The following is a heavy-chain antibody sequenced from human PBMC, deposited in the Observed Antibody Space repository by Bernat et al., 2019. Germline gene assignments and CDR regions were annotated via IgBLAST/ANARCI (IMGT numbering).Heavy chain of an antibody. CDR3: ARVYCCYDCGSDFDY. V-gene: IGHV1-46*01. CDR1: GYTFTSYY. CDR2: INPSGGST. J-gene: IGHJ4*02. Sequence: QVQLVQSGAEVKKTGASVKVSCKASGYTFTSYYMHWVRQAPGQGLEWMGIINPSGGSTSYAQKFQGRVTMTRDTSTSTVYMELSSLRSEDTAVYYCARVYCCYDCGSDFDYWGQETLVTVSS. D-gene: IGHD5-12*01.